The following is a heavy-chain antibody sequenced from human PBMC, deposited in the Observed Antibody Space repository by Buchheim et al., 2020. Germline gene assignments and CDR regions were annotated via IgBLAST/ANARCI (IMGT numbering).Heavy chain of an antibody. CDR3: AKDGSSWYRLYYTTGWDY. CDR1: GFTFSSYA. D-gene: IGHD6-13*01. V-gene: IGHV3-23*01. CDR2: ISGSGGST. Sequence: EVQLLESGGGLVQPGGSLRLSCAASGFTFSSYAMSWVRQAPGKGLEWVSAISGSGGSTYYADSVKGRFTISRDNSKNTLYLQMNSLRAEDTAVYYCAKDGSSWYRLYYTTGWDYWGQGTL. J-gene: IGHJ4*02.